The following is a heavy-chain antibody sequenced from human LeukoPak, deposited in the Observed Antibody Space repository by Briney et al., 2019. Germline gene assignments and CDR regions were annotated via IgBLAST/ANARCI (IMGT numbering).Heavy chain of an antibody. V-gene: IGHV4-4*07. CDR1: GGSISSYY. CDR2: FYTSGST. Sequence: SETLSLTSTVSGGSISSYYWSWIRQPAGKGLEWLGRFYTSGSTNYSPSLKSRVTMSVDTSKNQFSLKLSSVTAADTAVYYCARDRAAGTTRGLGTINWFDPWGQGTLVTVSS. CDR3: ARDRAAGTTRGLGTINWFDP. J-gene: IGHJ5*02. D-gene: IGHD6-13*01.